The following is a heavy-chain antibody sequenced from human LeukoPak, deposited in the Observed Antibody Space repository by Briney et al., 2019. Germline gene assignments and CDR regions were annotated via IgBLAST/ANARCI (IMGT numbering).Heavy chain of an antibody. V-gene: IGHV5-51*01. CDR2: IYPGDSDT. CDR1: GYSFTNYW. Sequence: RGESLKISCKGSGYSFTNYWIGWVRQMPGKGLEWMGIIYPGDSDTRYSPSFQGQVTISADKSTSSAYLQWSGLKASDTAMYYCARQGTTGWFAGNWGQGTLITVSS. J-gene: IGHJ4*02. CDR3: ARQGTTGWFAGN. D-gene: IGHD6-19*01.